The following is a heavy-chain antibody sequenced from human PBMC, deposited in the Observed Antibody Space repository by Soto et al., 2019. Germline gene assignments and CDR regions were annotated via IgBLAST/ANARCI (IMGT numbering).Heavy chain of an antibody. CDR3: ARFERYYGSGSHVDV. J-gene: IGHJ6*02. CDR2: IDPSDSYT. D-gene: IGHD3-10*01. Sequence: PGESLKISCKGSGYSFTSYWISWVRQMPGKGLEWMGRIDPSDSYTNYSPPFQGHVTISADKFISTAYLQWSSLKASDTAMYYCARFERYYGSGSHVDVWGQGTTVTVYS. V-gene: IGHV5-10-1*01. CDR1: GYSFTSYW.